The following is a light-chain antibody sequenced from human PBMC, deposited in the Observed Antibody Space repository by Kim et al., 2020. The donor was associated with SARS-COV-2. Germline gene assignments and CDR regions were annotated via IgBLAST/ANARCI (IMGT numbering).Light chain of an antibody. CDR1: SSNIGSNY. J-gene: IGLJ3*02. V-gene: IGLV1-47*01. Sequence: GQGVTISCSGSSSNIGSNYVYWYQQLPGPAPKLLIYRNNQRPSGVPDRFSGSKSGTSASLAISGLRSEDEADYYCAAWDDSLSGWVFGGGTQLTVL. CDR3: AAWDDSLSGWV. CDR2: RNN.